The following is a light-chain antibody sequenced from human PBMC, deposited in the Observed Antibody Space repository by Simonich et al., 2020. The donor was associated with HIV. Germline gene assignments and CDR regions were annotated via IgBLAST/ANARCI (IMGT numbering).Light chain of an antibody. CDR2: KDS. CDR3: QSADSNNNYVV. Sequence: SYELTQPPSVSVSPGQTARITCSGDALPKQYAYWYQQKPGQAPVLVIYKDSERTSGIPERFSGSSSGTTVTLTISGVQAEDEDDYYCQSADSNNNYVVFGGGTKLTVI. J-gene: IGLJ2*01. V-gene: IGLV3-25*03. CDR1: ALPKQY.